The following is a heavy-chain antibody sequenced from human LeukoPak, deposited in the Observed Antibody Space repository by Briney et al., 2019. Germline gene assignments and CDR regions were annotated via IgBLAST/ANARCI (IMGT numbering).Heavy chain of an antibody. D-gene: IGHD2-8*01. V-gene: IGHV4-34*01. CDR1: GGSFSGYY. CDR3: ARGFSRKYGYYYYGMDV. Sequence: PSETLSLTSAAYGGSFSGYYWSWVRQPPRKGLEWIGEINHSGSTNYNPSLKSRVTISVDTSKNQFSLKLSSVTAADTAVYYCARGFSRKYGYYYYGMDVWGQGTTVTVSS. CDR2: INHSGST. J-gene: IGHJ6*02.